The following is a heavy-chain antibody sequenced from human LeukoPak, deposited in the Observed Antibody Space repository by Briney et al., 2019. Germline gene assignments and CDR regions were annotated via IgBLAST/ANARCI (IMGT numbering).Heavy chain of an antibody. CDR3: ARDGRDGYYYFFDY. CDR2: ISYDGSNK. D-gene: IGHD5-24*01. V-gene: IGHV3-30*03. CDR1: GFTFSSYG. J-gene: IGHJ4*02. Sequence: GGSLRLSCAASGFTFSSYGMHWVPQALGKGLEWVAVISYDGSNKYYADSVKGRFTISRDNSKNTLYLQMNSLRAEDTAVYYCARDGRDGYYYFFDYWGQGTLVTVSS.